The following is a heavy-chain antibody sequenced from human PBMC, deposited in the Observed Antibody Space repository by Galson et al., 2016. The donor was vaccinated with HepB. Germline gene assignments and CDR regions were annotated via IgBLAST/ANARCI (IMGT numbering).Heavy chain of an antibody. CDR2: IWYDGGKR. Sequence: SLRLSCAASGFTFSSYGMHWVRQAPGKGLEWVAVIWYDGGKRYYADSVKGRFAISRDNSKNTLYLQMNSLRAEDTAVYYCASACSSTTCYGDFDYWGQGTLGTVTS. CDR3: ASACSSTTCYGDFDY. CDR1: GFTFSSYG. J-gene: IGHJ4*02. V-gene: IGHV3-33*01. D-gene: IGHD2-2*01.